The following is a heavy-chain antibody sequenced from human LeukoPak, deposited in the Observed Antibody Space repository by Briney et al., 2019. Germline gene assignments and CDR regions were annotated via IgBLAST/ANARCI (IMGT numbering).Heavy chain of an antibody. Sequence: ASVKVSCKASGYTFTSTGICWVRQAPGQGLEWMGWVSAYNGNTNYAQKFQGRVTMTTDTSTTTAYMELRSLRSDDTAVYYCARDSRYYDSSGYYETVNWFDPWGQGTLVTVSS. D-gene: IGHD3-22*01. CDR1: GYTFTSTG. V-gene: IGHV1-18*01. J-gene: IGHJ5*02. CDR3: ARDSRYYDSSGYYETVNWFDP. CDR2: VSAYNGNT.